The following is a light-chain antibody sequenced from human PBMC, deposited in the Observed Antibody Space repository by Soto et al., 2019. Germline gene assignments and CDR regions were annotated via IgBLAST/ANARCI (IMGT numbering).Light chain of an antibody. CDR2: DAS. CDR3: QQYSDWTLYT. Sequence: EILITQSPCTLSVSPGERATLSCRASQSVGSNLAWYQQTPGQAPRLLIYDASTRATGIPARFSGSGSATEFTLTISSLQSEDFAFYYCQQYSDWTLYTFGQGTKVDI. J-gene: IGKJ2*01. V-gene: IGKV3-15*01. CDR1: QSVGSN.